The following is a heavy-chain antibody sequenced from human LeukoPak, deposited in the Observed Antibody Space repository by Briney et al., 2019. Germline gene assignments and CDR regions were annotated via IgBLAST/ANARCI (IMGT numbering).Heavy chain of an antibody. CDR1: GFTFSSYG. CDR2: ISYDGSNK. D-gene: IGHD6-13*01. J-gene: IGHJ4*02. CDR3: AKDVKSIPAAPGGY. Sequence: PGGSLRLSCAASGFTFSSYGMHWVRQAPGKGLEWVAVISYDGSNKYYADSVKGRFTISRDNSKNTLYLQMNSLRVEDTAVYYCAKDVKSIPAAPGGYWGQGTLVTVSS. V-gene: IGHV3-30*18.